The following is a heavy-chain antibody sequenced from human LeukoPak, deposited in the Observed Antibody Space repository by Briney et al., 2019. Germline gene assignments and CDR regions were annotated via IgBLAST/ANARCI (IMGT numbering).Heavy chain of an antibody. Sequence: SETLSLTCTVSGGSISSGGYYWSWIRQHPGKGLEWIGYIYYSGSTYYNPSLKSRVTISVDTSKNQFSLKLSSVTAADTAVYYCARGPEAEYYYDSSGYPGIDYWGQGTLVTVSS. CDR3: ARGPEAEYYYDSSGYPGIDY. J-gene: IGHJ4*02. CDR2: IYYSGST. CDR1: GGSISSGGYY. V-gene: IGHV4-31*03. D-gene: IGHD3-22*01.